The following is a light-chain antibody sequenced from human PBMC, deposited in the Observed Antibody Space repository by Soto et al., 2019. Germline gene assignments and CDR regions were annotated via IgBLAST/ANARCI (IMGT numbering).Light chain of an antibody. Sequence: DIQMTQSHSTLSSSVGDRVTITCRASQSISSWLAWYQQKPGKAPKRLIYAASTLQSGVPSRFSGSGSGTEFTLTISSLQPEDFATYYCLQHNSYPRTFGQGSKVAIK. V-gene: IGKV1-5*01. CDR2: AAS. CDR1: QSISSW. CDR3: LQHNSYPRT. J-gene: IGKJ1*01.